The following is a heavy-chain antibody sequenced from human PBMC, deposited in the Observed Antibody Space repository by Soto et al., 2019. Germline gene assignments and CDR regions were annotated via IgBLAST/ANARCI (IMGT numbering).Heavy chain of an antibody. CDR1: GFPSDDYS. CDR3: SHGYYQYFNS. D-gene: IGHD5-18*01. CDR2: ISWDGGTT. Sequence: PGGSLRLSCAASGFPSDDYSMNWVRQVPGKGMEWVSLISWDGGTTDYAAPVKGRFTIYRHASENTLYLQMNSLKSEDTAAYYCSHGYYQYFNSWGQGTLVTVSS. J-gene: IGHJ4*02. V-gene: IGHV3-43*01.